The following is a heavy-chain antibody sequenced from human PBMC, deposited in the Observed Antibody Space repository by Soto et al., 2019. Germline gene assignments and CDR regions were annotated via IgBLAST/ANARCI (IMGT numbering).Heavy chain of an antibody. CDR2: ITGSGGSP. D-gene: IGHD2-15*01. Sequence: PGGSLRLSCATSGFTFSSYAMSWVRQAPGKGLEWVSSITGSGGSPYYADSVRGRFTMSRDNTQNTLYLQMNSLRAEDTAVYYCARGYTGYCSGGTCYWFDPWGQGTLVTVSS. V-gene: IGHV3-23*01. J-gene: IGHJ5*02. CDR3: ARGYTGYCSGGTCYWFDP. CDR1: GFTFSSYA.